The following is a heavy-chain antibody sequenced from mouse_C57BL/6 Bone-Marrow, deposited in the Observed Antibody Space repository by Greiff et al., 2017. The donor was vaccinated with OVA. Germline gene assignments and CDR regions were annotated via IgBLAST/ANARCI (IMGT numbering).Heavy chain of an antibody. J-gene: IGHJ2*01. CDR1: GYSITSGYY. Sequence: ESGPGLVKPSQSLSLTCSVTGYSITSGYYWNWIRQFPGNKLEWMGYISYDGSNNYNPSLKNRISITRDTSKNQFFLKLNSVTTEDTATYYCARDRGTTPLDYWGQGTTLTVSS. D-gene: IGHD1-1*01. CDR3: ARDRGTTPLDY. CDR2: ISYDGSN. V-gene: IGHV3-6*01.